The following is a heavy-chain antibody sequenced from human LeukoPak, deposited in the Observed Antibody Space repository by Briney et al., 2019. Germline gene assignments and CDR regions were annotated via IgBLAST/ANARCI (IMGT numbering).Heavy chain of an antibody. CDR2: ISSSSSTK. Sequence: GGSLRLPCAASGFTFSRYSMNWVRQAPGKGLEWVSYISSSSSTKYYVDSVKGRFTISRDNAKNSLYLQMNSLRDEDTAVYYCARDGRYDSSGYYDYWGQGILVTVSA. V-gene: IGHV3-48*02. CDR3: ARDGRYDSSGYYDY. D-gene: IGHD3-22*01. CDR1: GFTFSRYS. J-gene: IGHJ4*02.